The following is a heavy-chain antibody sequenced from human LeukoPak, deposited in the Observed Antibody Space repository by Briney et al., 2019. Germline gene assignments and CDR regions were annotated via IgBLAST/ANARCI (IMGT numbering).Heavy chain of an antibody. D-gene: IGHD3-10*01. CDR3: ARGSITMVRGVPSGGIDY. V-gene: IGHV1-69*05. J-gene: IGHJ4*02. CDR2: IIPIFGTA. CDR1: GGTFSSYA. Sequence: SVKVSCKASGGTFSSYAISWVRQAPGQGLEWMGGIIPIFGTANYAQKFQGRVTMTRDTSTSTVYMELSSLRSEDTAVYYCARGSITMVRGVPSGGIDYWGQGTLVTVSS.